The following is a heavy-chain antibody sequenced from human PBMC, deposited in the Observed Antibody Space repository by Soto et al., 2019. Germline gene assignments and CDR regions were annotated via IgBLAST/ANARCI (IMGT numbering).Heavy chain of an antibody. CDR2: LYDVDGT. CDR3: ASWHLREHAYDI. Sequence: DVQLVESGGGLIQPGGSLRLSCAASGFTVSGKKYLAWVRQAPGKGLEWVSALYDVDGTYYADSVMGRFTTSADSSKTIVYLQMNGLRPDDTAVYYCASWHLREHAYDIWGQGTAVTVSS. V-gene: IGHV3-53*01. D-gene: IGHD4-17*01. CDR1: GFTVSGKKY. J-gene: IGHJ3*02.